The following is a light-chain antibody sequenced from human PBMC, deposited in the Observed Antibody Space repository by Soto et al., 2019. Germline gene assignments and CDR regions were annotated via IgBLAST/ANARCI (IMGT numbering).Light chain of an antibody. CDR3: SSYSSVTTLWV. CDR1: SSDVGGYNY. J-gene: IGLJ3*02. Sequence: QSALTQPASVSGSPGQSITISCTGTSSDVGGYNYVSWYQQHPGKAPKLIIYEVSNRPSGVSNRFSGSKSGNTASLTVSGLRAEDEADYYCSSYSSVTTLWVFGGGTQLTVL. CDR2: EVS. V-gene: IGLV2-14*01.